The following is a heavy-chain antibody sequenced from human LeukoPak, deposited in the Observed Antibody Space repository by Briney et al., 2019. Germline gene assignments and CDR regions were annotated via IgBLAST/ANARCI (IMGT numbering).Heavy chain of an antibody. D-gene: IGHD3-3*01. J-gene: IGHJ4*02. CDR1: GYSISSGYL. Sequence: SETLSRTCSVSGYSISSGYLWGWMRQPPGKGLEGIGSIYQSETAHYNPSLKSRVTISVDTSKNQFSLKVRYVTAADTAVYYCARGLNDSWTGENYWGQGTLVTVSS. CDR3: ARGLNDSWTGENY. CDR2: IYQSETA. V-gene: IGHV4-38-2*02.